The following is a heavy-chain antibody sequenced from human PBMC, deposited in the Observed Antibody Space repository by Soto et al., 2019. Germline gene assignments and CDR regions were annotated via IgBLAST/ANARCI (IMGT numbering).Heavy chain of an antibody. CDR1: GGSISSGGFS. CDR3: ARTFWSARGWYDP. J-gene: IGHJ5*02. CDR2: IYHNGNT. D-gene: IGHD3-3*01. Sequence: SETLSLTCGVSGGSISSGGFSWSWIRQPPGKGLEWIGYIYHNGNTYYSPSLRSRVTISVDMSKNQFSLKLRSVTAADTAVYYCARTFWSARGWYDPWGQGTLVTISS. V-gene: IGHV4-30-2*01.